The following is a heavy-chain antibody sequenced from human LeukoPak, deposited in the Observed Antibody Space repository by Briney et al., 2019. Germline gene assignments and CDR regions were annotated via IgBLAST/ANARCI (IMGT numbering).Heavy chain of an antibody. CDR1: GYTFTGYY. J-gene: IGHJ4*02. CDR3: ARVAVSSGCYDY. D-gene: IGHD6-19*01. Sequence: ASVKVSCTASGYTFTGYYMHWVRQAPGQGLEWMGWINPNSGGTNYAQKFQGRVTMTRDTSISTAYMELSRLRSDDTAVYYCARVAVSSGCYDYWGQGTLVTVSS. CDR2: INPNSGGT. V-gene: IGHV1-2*02.